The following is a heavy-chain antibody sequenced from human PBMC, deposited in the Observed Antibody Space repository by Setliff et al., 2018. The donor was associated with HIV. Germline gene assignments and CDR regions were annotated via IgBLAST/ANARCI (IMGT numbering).Heavy chain of an antibody. D-gene: IGHD3-22*01. J-gene: IGHJ6*03. Sequence: ASVKVSCKASGYTFSSYDINWVRQATGQGLEWLGWMNPNSGNTGYAQKFQGRVTMTRDTSISTAYMELNNLKFEDTAVYYCARARRDSYDRGRRNHYYIDVWGKGTTVTVSS. CDR2: MNPNSGNT. CDR1: GYTFSSYD. V-gene: IGHV1-8*02. CDR3: ARARRDSYDRGRRNHYYIDV.